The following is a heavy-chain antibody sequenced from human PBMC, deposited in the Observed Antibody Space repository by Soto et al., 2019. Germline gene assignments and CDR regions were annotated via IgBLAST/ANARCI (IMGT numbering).Heavy chain of an antibody. CDR1: GGSMSSYY. CDR3: ARNPYYYDSSGYYLGAFDI. CDR2: IYASGIT. Sequence: LSLTCTVSGGSMSSYYWSWIRQPAGKGLEWIGRIYASGITNYKPSLKSRVTMSVDTSKNQFSLKLTSVTAADTAVYYCARNPYYYDSSGYYLGAFDIWGQGTMVTV. D-gene: IGHD3-22*01. V-gene: IGHV4-4*07. J-gene: IGHJ3*02.